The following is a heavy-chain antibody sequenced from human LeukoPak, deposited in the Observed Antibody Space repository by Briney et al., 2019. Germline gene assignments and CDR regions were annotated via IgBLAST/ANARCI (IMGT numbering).Heavy chain of an antibody. CDR3: AKDSGVGMATTFSILDI. V-gene: IGHV3-30*02. D-gene: IGHD5-24*01. J-gene: IGHJ3*02. Sequence: GGSLRLSCAASGFTFSSYSMNWVRQAPGKGLEWVAFIRYDGSSEYYADSVKGRFTISRDNSKNTLYLQMDSLRTEDTSVYYCAKDSGVGMATTFSILDIWGQGTMVTVSS. CDR2: IRYDGSSE. CDR1: GFTFSSYS.